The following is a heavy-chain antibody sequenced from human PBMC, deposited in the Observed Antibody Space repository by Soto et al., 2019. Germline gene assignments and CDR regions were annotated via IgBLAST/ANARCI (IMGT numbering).Heavy chain of an antibody. CDR2: IHYSGST. D-gene: IGHD3-9*01. J-gene: IGHJ3*02. CDR1: GGSISRGAYY. Sequence: PSETLSLTCSVSGGSISRGAYYWSWIRQHPGKGLEWIGYIHYSGSTYYNPSLKSRVTISVDTSKNQFSLKLSSVTAADTAVYYCARGLGTGYDTFDIWGHGTMVTVSS. CDR3: ARGLGTGYDTFDI. V-gene: IGHV4-31*03.